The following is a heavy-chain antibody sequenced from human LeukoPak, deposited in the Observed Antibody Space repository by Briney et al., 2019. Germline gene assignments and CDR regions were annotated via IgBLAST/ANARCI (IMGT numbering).Heavy chain of an antibody. J-gene: IGHJ3*02. CDR1: GFTFSSYW. Sequence: GGSLRLSCAASGFTFSSYWMSWVRQAPGKGLEWVANIKQDGSEKYYVDSVKGRFTISRDNAKNSLYLQMNSLRAEDTAVYYCARDPYDSSDSYGAFDIWGQGTMVTVSS. D-gene: IGHD3-22*01. CDR2: IKQDGSEK. V-gene: IGHV3-7*01. CDR3: ARDPYDSSDSYGAFDI.